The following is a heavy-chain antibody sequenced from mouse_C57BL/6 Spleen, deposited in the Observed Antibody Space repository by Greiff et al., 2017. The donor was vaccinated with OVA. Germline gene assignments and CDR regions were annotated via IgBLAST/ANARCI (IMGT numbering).Heavy chain of an antibody. CDR2: IYPGSGST. D-gene: IGHD1-1*02. Sequence: QVQLQQPGAELVKPGASVKMSYKASGYTFTSYWITWVKQRPGQGLEWIGDIYPGSGSTNYHEKFKSKATLTVDTSSSTAYMQLSSLTSEDSAVYYCARGLLRWYYFDYWGQGTTLTVSS. J-gene: IGHJ2*01. V-gene: IGHV1-55*01. CDR3: ARGLLRWYYFDY. CDR1: GYTFTSYW.